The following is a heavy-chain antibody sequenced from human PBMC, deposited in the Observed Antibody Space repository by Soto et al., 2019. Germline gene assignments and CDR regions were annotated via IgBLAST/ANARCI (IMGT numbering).Heavy chain of an antibody. CDR2: ISAYNGNT. V-gene: IGHV1-18*04. Sequence: ASVKVSCKASGYTFTSYGISWVRQAPGQGLEWMGWISAYNGNTNYAQKLQGRVTMTTDTSTSTAYMELRSLRSDDTAVYYCASPLSIAVAGAFDYWGQGTLVTSPQ. CDR3: ASPLSIAVAGAFDY. J-gene: IGHJ4*02. CDR1: GYTFTSYG. D-gene: IGHD6-19*01.